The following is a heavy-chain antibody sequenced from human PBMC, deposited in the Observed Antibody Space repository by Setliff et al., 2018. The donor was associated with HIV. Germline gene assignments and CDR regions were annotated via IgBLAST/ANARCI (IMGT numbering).Heavy chain of an antibody. J-gene: IGHJ4*02. CDR2: MYSSGNS. CDR1: GGSLSDYY. V-gene: IGHV4-59*01. Sequence: PSETLSLTCTVSGGSLSDYYWSWIRQSPGKGLEWIGYMYSSGNSNYNPSLKSRVTMSVDTSNNQVSLYLSSVTAADTAVYYCARAVGASYATPYLDYWGRGTLVTVSS. CDR3: ARAVGASYATPYLDY. D-gene: IGHD1-26*01.